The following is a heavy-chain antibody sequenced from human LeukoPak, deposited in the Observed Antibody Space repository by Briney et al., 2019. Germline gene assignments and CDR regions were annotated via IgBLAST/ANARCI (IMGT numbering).Heavy chain of an antibody. CDR2: IYYSGST. Sequence: SETLSLTCTVSGGSISSYYWSWIRQPPGKGLEWIGYIYYSGSTNYNPSLKSRVTISVDTSKNQFSLKLSSVTAADTAVYYCARRGETYYDFWSGYNPVSNWFDPWGQGTLVTVSS. V-gene: IGHV4-59*08. CDR3: ARRGETYYDFWSGYNPVSNWFDP. J-gene: IGHJ5*02. D-gene: IGHD3-3*01. CDR1: GGSISSYY.